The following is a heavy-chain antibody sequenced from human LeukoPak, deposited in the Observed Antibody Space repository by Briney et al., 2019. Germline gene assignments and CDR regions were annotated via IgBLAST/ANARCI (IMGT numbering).Heavy chain of an antibody. J-gene: IGHJ4*02. D-gene: IGHD6-13*01. CDR1: GYTFTSYG. CDR2: INPNSGGT. CDR3: ASLLKYSSSWYPCDY. Sequence: ASVKVSCKASGYTFTSYGISWVRQAPGQGLEWMGWINPNSGGTNYAQKFQGRVTMTRGTSISTAYMELSRLRSDDTAVYYCASLLKYSSSWYPCDYWGQGTLVTVSS. V-gene: IGHV1-2*02.